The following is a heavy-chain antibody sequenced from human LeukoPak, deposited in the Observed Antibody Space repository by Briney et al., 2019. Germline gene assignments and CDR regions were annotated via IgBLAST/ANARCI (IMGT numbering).Heavy chain of an antibody. CDR2: IYHSGST. V-gene: IGHV4-59*12. J-gene: IGHJ4*02. CDR3: ARVKTGYSSLFDY. CDR1: GGSISSYY. Sequence: SETLSLTCTVSGGSISSYYWSWIRQPPGKGLEWIGYIYHSGSTYYNPSLKSRVTISVDRSKNQFSLKLSSVTAADTAVYYCARVKTGYSSLFDYWGQGTLVTVSS. D-gene: IGHD6-19*01.